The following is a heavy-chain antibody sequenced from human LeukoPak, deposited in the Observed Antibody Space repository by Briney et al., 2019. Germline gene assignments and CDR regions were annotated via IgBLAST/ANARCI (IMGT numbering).Heavy chain of an antibody. CDR1: GYTFNLYG. J-gene: IGHJ6*03. D-gene: IGHD5-12*01. V-gene: IGHV1-18*01. CDR3: ARAWLRRKFYYYMDV. Sequence: WASVKVSCTASGYTFNLYGVNWVRQAPGQGLEWMGWISGFNGHTKYAQNLQDRVTMSTDTSTSTAYMELRSLRSDDTAVYYCARAWLRRKFYYYMDVWGKGTTVTVSS. CDR2: ISGFNGHT.